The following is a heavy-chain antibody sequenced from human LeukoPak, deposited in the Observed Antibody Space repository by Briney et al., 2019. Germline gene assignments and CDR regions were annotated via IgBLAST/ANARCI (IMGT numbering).Heavy chain of an antibody. CDR2: ISAYNGNT. Sequence: ASVKVSCKASGYTFTSYDINWVRQAPGQGLEWMGWISAYNGNTNYAQKLQGRVTMTTDTSTSTAYMELRSLRSDDTAVYYCARDRGSSWVLYYYYGMDVWGQGTTVTVSS. D-gene: IGHD6-13*01. J-gene: IGHJ6*02. CDR3: ARDRGSSWVLYYYYGMDV. V-gene: IGHV1-18*01. CDR1: GYTFTSYD.